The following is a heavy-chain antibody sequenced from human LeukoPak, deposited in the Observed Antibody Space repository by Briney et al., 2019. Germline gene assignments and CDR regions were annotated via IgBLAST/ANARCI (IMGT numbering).Heavy chain of an antibody. CDR3: AKEGTDAFDL. CDR2: IRSDGGRQ. D-gene: IGHD1-14*01. CDR1: GFSFSSYG. J-gene: IGHJ3*01. V-gene: IGHV3-30*02. Sequence: SGGSLRLSCAASGFSFSSYGMHWVRQAPGKGLEWVAFIRSDGGRQHYADSVKGRFTISRDNSKNTLYLQINSVKAEDTAIHYCAKEGTDAFDLWGQGTMVSVSS.